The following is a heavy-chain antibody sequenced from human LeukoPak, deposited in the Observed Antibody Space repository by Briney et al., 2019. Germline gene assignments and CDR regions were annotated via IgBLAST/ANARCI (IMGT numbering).Heavy chain of an antibody. CDR3: ARDQAMTYYYDSGGY. V-gene: IGHV1-18*01. CDR2: ISAYNGNT. CDR1: GYTFTSYD. J-gene: IGHJ4*02. Sequence: ASVKVSCKASGYTFTSYDISWVRQAPGQGLEWMGWISAYNGNTNYAQKLQGRVTMTTDTSTSTAYMELRSLRSDDSAVYYCARDQAMTYYYDSGGYWGQGTLVTVSS. D-gene: IGHD3-22*01.